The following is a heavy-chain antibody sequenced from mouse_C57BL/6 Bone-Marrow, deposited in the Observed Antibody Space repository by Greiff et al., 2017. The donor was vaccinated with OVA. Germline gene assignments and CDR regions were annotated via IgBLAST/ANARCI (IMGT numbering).Heavy chain of an antibody. CDR2: IRSKSNNYAT. J-gene: IGHJ4*01. V-gene: IGHV10-1*01. CDR1: GFSFNTYA. CDR3: VRHTEGYYAMDY. D-gene: IGHD3-2*02. Sequence: DVKLVESGGGLVQPKGSLKLSCAASGFSFNTYAMNWVRQAPGKGLEWVARIRSKSNNYATYYADSVKDRFTISRDDSESMLYLQMNNLKTEDTAMYYCVRHTEGYYAMDYWGQGTSVTVSS.